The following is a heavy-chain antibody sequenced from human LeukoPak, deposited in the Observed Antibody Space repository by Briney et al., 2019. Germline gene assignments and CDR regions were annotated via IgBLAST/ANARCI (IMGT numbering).Heavy chain of an antibody. CDR3: ARLIDLSGRDIRAHGMDV. CDR1: LGSLSSYS. V-gene: IGHV4-59*08. J-gene: IGHJ6*02. CDR2: VYYIGST. Sequence: PSETPSLTRMVSLGSLSSYSWSWIRPPPRGGREWVGYVYYIGSTNYNPSLKSRVTISVDTSENQISLKLSSVTAADTAVYYCARLIDLSGRDIRAHGMDVWGQGTTVTVSS. D-gene: IGHD6-19*01.